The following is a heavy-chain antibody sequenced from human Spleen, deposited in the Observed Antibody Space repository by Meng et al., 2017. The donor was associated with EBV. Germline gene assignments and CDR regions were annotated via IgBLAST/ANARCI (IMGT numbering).Heavy chain of an antibody. V-gene: IGHV1-18*04. Sequence: QLVQSGAEVKKPGASVKVSCKASGYIFSIYAMTWVRQAPGQGLEWVGWSNPFNGKTNYAEEFQGRVTMTTDTPTSTAYMELGSLTSDDTAVYFCAIARDCSGGVCYPDYWGQGTLVTVSS. D-gene: IGHD2-8*02. J-gene: IGHJ4*02. CDR2: SNPFNGKT. CDR3: AIARDCSGGVCYPDY. CDR1: GYIFSIYA.